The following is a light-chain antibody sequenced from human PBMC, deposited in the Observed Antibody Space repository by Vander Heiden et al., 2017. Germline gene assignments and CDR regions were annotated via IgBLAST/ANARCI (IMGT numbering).Light chain of an antibody. Sequence: DIQMTQSPSSVSASVGGRVTITCRASQAISDSLAWFQQKPGKAPKALIYVVSTLESGVPLRFSGTGSGTEFTLTISSLQPEDSATYYCHQYYRFPFTFGPGTKVEMK. J-gene: IGKJ3*01. V-gene: IGKV1-16*01. CDR3: HQYYRFPFT. CDR1: QAISDS. CDR2: VVS.